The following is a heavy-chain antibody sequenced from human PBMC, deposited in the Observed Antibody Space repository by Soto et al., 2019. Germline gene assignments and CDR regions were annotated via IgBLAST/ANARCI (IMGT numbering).Heavy chain of an antibody. Sequence: QVHLVESGGGVVQPGTSLRLSCVGSGFTFRSYVIHWVRQAPGKGLEWVALTLYDGSNNFYGDTVKGRFTISRHNSRNTVELQMDSLRFEDTALYYCARWGTTGGLDVWGPGTLVSVSS. CDR2: TLYDGSNN. J-gene: IGHJ4*02. CDR3: ARWGTTGGLDV. V-gene: IGHV3-33*05. CDR1: GFTFRSYV. D-gene: IGHD3-16*01.